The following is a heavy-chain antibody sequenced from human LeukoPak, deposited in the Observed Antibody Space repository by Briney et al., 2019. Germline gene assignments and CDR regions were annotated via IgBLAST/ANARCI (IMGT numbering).Heavy chain of an antibody. V-gene: IGHV1-18*01. CDR1: GYTFTSYG. Sequence: GASVKVSCKASGYTFTSYGISWVRQAPGQGLEWMGWISAYNGNTNYAQKLQGRVTMTTDTSTSTAYMELRSLRSDDTAVYDCARDSVTIFGVVSFNLMAFDYWGQGTLVTVSS. D-gene: IGHD3-3*01. CDR3: ARDSVTIFGVVSFNLMAFDY. CDR2: ISAYNGNT. J-gene: IGHJ4*02.